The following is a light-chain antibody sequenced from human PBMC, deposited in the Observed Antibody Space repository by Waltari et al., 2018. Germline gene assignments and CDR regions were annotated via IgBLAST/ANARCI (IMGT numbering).Light chain of an antibody. J-gene: IGLJ2*01. CDR2: DDS. V-gene: IGLV3-21*02. CDR3: QVWDSSSDPYVV. CDR1: NIGSKS. Sequence: SYVLTQPPSVSVAPGQPARITCWGHNIGSKSRHWYQQKPGQAPVLVVYDDSDRPSGIPERFSGSNSGNTATLTISRVEAGDEADYYCQVWDSSSDPYVVFGGGTKLTVL.